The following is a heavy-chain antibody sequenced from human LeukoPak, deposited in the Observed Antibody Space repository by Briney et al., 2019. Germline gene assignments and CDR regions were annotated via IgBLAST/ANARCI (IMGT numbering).Heavy chain of an antibody. J-gene: IGHJ4*02. CDR3: ARAFSSTWRHFDY. CDR1: GFTFSSIA. V-gene: IGHV3-23*01. Sequence: GGSLRLSCAASGFTFSSIAMSWVRQAPGRGLEWISVIGASGATTYCADSVKGRFSISRDNSKNTLYLQMNSLRAEDTALYYCARAFSSTWRHFDYWGQGTLVTVSS. CDR2: IGASGATT. D-gene: IGHD6-13*01.